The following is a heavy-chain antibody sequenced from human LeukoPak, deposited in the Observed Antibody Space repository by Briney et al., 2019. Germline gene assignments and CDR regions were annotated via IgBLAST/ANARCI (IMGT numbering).Heavy chain of an antibody. CDR1: GGSFSGCY. CDR3: ARGGYDFWSGYLTPQNFDY. V-gene: IGHV4-34*01. J-gene: IGHJ4*02. D-gene: IGHD3-3*01. Sequence: PSETLSLTCAVYGGSFSGCYWSWIRQPPGKGLEWIEEINHSGSTNYNPSLKSRVTISVDTSKNQFSLKLSSVTAADTAVYYCARGGYDFWSGYLTPQNFDYWGQGTLVTVSS. CDR2: INHSGST.